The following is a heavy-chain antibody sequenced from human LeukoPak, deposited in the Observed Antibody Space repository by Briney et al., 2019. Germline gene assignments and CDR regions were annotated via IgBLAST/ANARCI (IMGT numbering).Heavy chain of an antibody. CDR1: GGSISSYY. CDR3: AREIDPDYGSGSYVV. Sequence: SETLSLTCTVSGGSISSYYWSWIRQPAGKGLESIGHISTSGSTNYNPSLKSRVTMSVDTSKNQFSLKLSSVTAADTAVYYCAREIDPDYGSGSYVVWGQGTLIIVSS. D-gene: IGHD3-10*01. CDR2: ISTSGST. J-gene: IGHJ4*02. V-gene: IGHV4-4*07.